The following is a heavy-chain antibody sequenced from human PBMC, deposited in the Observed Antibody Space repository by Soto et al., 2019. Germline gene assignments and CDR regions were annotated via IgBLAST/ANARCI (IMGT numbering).Heavy chain of an antibody. J-gene: IGHJ4*02. Sequence: GGSLRLSCVVSVFPFGANAMSWVRQAPGKGLEWVSGLSNTGRRTSYADSVKGRFNISRDNSENTVYLQMNSLRVEDTAVYYCATEMGATQGPFDNWGQGTMVTVYS. D-gene: IGHD1-26*01. CDR3: ATEMGATQGPFDN. V-gene: IGHV3-23*01. CDR1: VFPFGANA. CDR2: LSNTGRRT.